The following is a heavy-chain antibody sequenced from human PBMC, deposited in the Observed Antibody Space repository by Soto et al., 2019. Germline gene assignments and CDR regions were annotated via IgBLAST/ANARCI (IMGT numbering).Heavy chain of an antibody. CDR2: INGDGTSK. CDR3: VRDFDWYFDV. J-gene: IGHJ2*01. Sequence: EVQLEESGRGSIQPGGSLRLSCSVSGFTFSNFWMHWVRQIPGKGLVWVARINGDGTSKKYADSVKGRFTISRDNVKNTLYLQMKSLNVDDTAMYYCVRDFDWYFDVWGRGTLVTVSS. V-gene: IGHV3-74*01. CDR1: GFTFSNFW.